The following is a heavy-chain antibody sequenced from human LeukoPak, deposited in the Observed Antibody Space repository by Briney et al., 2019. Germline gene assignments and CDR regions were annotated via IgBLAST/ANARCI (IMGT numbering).Heavy chain of an antibody. D-gene: IGHD2-15*01. CDR2: IYPGDSDT. V-gene: IGHV5-51*01. Sequence: GESLKTSCKVSGYTFTTFWIGWVRQMPGKGLEWMGIIYPGDSDTRYSPSFQGQVTISADKSISTAYLQWSSLKASDTAMYYCARCSDLPDAFDIWGQGTMVTVSS. CDR1: GYTFTTFW. CDR3: ARCSDLPDAFDI. J-gene: IGHJ3*02.